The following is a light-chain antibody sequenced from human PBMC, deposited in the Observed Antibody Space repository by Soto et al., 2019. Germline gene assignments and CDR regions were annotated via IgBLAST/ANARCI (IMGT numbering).Light chain of an antibody. J-gene: IGLJ2*01. Sequence: QSALTQPPSASGSPGQSVTISCTGTSSDVGRYNYVSWYQHHPGKAPKLIIYEVSKRPSGVPDRFSGSKSGNTASLTVSGLQGEDEAEYYCASYAGYNNLDVLFGGGTKPTVL. CDR3: ASYAGYNNLDVL. CDR2: EVS. CDR1: SSDVGRYNY. V-gene: IGLV2-8*01.